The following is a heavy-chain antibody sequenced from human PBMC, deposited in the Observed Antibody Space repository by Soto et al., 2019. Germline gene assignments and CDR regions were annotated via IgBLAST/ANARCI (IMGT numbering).Heavy chain of an antibody. Sequence: QVQLVQSGAEVKKPGASVKVSCKASGYTFTSYAMHWVRQAPGQRLEWMGWINAGNGNTKYSQKFQGRVTITRDTSASTAYMELSSLRSEDTAVYYCARDKAVTTQFDYWGQGTLVTVSS. J-gene: IGHJ4*02. CDR3: ARDKAVTTQFDY. CDR2: INAGNGNT. V-gene: IGHV1-3*01. D-gene: IGHD4-17*01. CDR1: GYTFTSYA.